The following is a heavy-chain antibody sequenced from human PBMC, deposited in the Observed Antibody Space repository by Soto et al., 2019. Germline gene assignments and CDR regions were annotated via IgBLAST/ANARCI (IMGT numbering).Heavy chain of an antibody. CDR2: IIPIFGTA. D-gene: IGHD1-26*01. J-gene: IGHJ4*02. V-gene: IGHV1-69*01. CDR3: ARDRVRGIVGATTGEFDY. CDR1: GGTFSSYA. Sequence: QVQLVQSGAEVKKPGSSVKVSCKASGGTFSSYAISWVRQAPGQGLEWMGGIIPIFGTANYAQKFQGRVTITADESTSTAYMELSSLRSEDTAVYYCARDRVRGIVGATTGEFDYWGQGTLVTVSS.